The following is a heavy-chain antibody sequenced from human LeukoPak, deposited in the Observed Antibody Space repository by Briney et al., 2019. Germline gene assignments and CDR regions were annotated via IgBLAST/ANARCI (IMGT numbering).Heavy chain of an antibody. CDR1: GGSISIYY. V-gene: IGHV4-59*01. D-gene: IGHD3-22*01. CDR3: ANTGYYYDSSGYPIPSAFDI. J-gene: IGHJ3*02. CDR2: SYYSGST. Sequence: SETLSLTCTVSGGSISIYYWSWIRQPPGKGLEWIGYSYYSGSTNYNPSLKSRVTISVDTSKNQFSLKLSSVTAADTAVYYCANTGYYYDSSGYPIPSAFDIWGQGTMVTVSS.